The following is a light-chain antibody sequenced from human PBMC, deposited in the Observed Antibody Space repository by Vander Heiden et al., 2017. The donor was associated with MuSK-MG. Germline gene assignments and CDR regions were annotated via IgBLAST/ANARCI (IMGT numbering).Light chain of an antibody. CDR3: TYYNSSNLV. CDR1: SGSIASNY. CDR2: EDN. V-gene: IGLV6-57*01. Sequence: NFMLTQPHSVSESPGKTVTISCTRSSGSIASNYVQWYQQRPGSSPTTVIYEDNHGPIYSSSTSVSLTIAGLKAEDESYYYCTYYNSSNLVFGGGTKLTVL. J-gene: IGLJ3*02.